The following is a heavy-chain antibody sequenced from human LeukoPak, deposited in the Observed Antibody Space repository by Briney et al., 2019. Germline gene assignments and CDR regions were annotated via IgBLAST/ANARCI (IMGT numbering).Heavy chain of an antibody. Sequence: PSETLSLTCALYGGSFSDYHWSWIRQPPGKGLEWIGRIYTSGSTSYSPSLKSRVTISLDTSKNQFSLRLSSVTAADTAVYYCARLGGYCTNGVCKNWFDPWGQGTLVTVSS. CDR3: ARLGGYCTNGVCKNWFDP. CDR2: IYTSGST. D-gene: IGHD2-8*01. V-gene: IGHV4-4*08. CDR1: GGSFSDYH. J-gene: IGHJ5*02.